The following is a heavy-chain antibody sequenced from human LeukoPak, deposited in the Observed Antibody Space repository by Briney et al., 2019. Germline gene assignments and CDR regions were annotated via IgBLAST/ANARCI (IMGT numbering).Heavy chain of an antibody. J-gene: IGHJ4*02. D-gene: IGHD1-26*01. Sequence: SETLSLTCTVSGGSISPYYWSWIRQPPGKRLEWIGYIYYSGSTKYNPSLKSRVTMSVDTSKNQFSLKLSSATAADTAVYYCARIVGGGIDYWGQGTLVTVSS. V-gene: IGHV4-59*01. CDR3: ARIVGGGIDY. CDR2: IYYSGST. CDR1: GGSISPYY.